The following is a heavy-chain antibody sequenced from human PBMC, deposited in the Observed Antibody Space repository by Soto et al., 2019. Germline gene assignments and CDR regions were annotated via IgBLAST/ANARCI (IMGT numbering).Heavy chain of an antibody. CDR3: AKGPRRSNFGYYNF. Sequence: GGSLRLSCAASGITFSEYGMHWGRQAPGKGLEWVAGVWKDGSNRNYVDSVKGRFTISRDNSKNTLYLQMNSLRDEDTAVYYCAKGPRRSNFGYYNFWGQGTLVTVSS. CDR2: VWKDGSNR. V-gene: IGHV3-30*02. CDR1: GITFSEYG. J-gene: IGHJ4*02. D-gene: IGHD3-9*01.